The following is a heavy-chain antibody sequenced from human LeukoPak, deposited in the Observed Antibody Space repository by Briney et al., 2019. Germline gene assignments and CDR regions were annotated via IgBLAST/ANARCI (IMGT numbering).Heavy chain of an antibody. Sequence: EGSLRLSCAASGFTFSSYSTNWVRQAPGKGLEWVSSISSSSSYIYYADSVKGRFTISRHNAKNSLYLQMNSLRSEDTALYYCARSVAASRDYWGQGTLVTVSS. D-gene: IGHD2-15*01. V-gene: IGHV3-21*04. CDR3: ARSVAASRDY. CDR1: GFTFSSYS. J-gene: IGHJ4*02. CDR2: ISSSSSYI.